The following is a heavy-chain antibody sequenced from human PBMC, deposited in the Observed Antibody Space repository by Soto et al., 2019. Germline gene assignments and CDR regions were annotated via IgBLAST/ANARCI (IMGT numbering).Heavy chain of an antibody. Sequence: EVQLVQSGAEVKKPGESLRISCKGSGYRFTNYWISWVRQMPGKGLEWMGRIDPSDSYTSYSPSFQGHVTISADKSTSTSYLQWSGLKASDTAIYYCARQGSGWPVDYWGQGTLVTVSS. J-gene: IGHJ4*02. V-gene: IGHV5-10-1*03. D-gene: IGHD6-19*01. CDR2: IDPSDSYT. CDR3: ARQGSGWPVDY. CDR1: GYRFTNYW.